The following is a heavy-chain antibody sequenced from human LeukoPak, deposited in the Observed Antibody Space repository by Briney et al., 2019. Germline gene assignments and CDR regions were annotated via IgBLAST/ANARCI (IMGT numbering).Heavy chain of an antibody. Sequence: GGSLRLSCAASGFTFSSYAMSWVRQAPGKGLEWVSAISRSGGSTYYADSVKGRFTISRDNSKNTLYLQMNSLRAEDTAVYYCAKDLKAQYYYDSSGYSSLFDYWGQGTLVTVSS. CDR1: GFTFSSYA. D-gene: IGHD3-22*01. V-gene: IGHV3-23*01. J-gene: IGHJ4*02. CDR2: ISRSGGST. CDR3: AKDLKAQYYYDSSGYSSLFDY.